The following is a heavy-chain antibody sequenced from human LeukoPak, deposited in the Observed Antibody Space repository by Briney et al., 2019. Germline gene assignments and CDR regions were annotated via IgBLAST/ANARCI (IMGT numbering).Heavy chain of an antibody. CDR2: ISSSSSYI. J-gene: IGHJ6*03. D-gene: IGHD1-26*01. CDR1: GFTFSSYS. Sequence: GGSLRLSCAASGFTFSSYSMNWVRQAPGKGLEWVSSISSSSSYIYYADSVKGRFTISRDNAKNSLYLQMNSLRAEDTAVYYCARGGYSGSYYVFSHYYYYMDVWGKGTTVTISS. V-gene: IGHV3-21*01. CDR3: ARGGYSGSYYVFSHYYYYMDV.